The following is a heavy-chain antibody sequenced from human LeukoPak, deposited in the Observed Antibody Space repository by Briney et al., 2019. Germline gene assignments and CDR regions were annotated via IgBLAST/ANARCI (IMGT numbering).Heavy chain of an antibody. CDR2: INNDGTST. J-gene: IGHJ4*02. CDR3: ARWGPPFDY. Sequence: GGSLRLSCATSGFTFSNYWMHWVRQAPGKGLVWVSHINNDGTSTSYADSVKGRFTISRDNSKNTLYLQMNSLRAEDTAVYYCARWGPPFDYWGQGTLVTVSS. CDR1: GFTFSNYW. D-gene: IGHD3-16*01. V-gene: IGHV3-74*01.